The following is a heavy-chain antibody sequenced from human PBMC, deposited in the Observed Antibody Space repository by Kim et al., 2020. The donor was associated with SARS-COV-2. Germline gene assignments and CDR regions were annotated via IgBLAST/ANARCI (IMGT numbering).Heavy chain of an antibody. CDR2: ISSSSSYI. CDR1: GFTFSSYS. V-gene: IGHV3-21*01. J-gene: IGHJ3*02. Sequence: GGSLRLSCAASGFTFSSYSMNWVRQAPGKGLEWVSSISSSSSYIYYADSVKGRFTISRDNAKNSLYLQMNSLRAEDTAVYYCARDRDSAVFDAFDIWGQGTMVTVSS. CDR3: ARDRDSAVFDAFDI. D-gene: IGHD1-20*01.